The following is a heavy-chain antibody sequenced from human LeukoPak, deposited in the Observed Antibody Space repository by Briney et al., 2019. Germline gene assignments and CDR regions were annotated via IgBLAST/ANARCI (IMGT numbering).Heavy chain of an antibody. CDR2: INTNTGNP. D-gene: IGHD6-19*01. Sequence: QGLEWMGWINTNTGNPTYAQGFTGRFVFSLDTSVSTAYLQISSLKAEDTAVYYCARGGIAVAGTWGQGTLVTVSS. CDR3: ARGGIAVAGT. V-gene: IGHV7-4-1*02. J-gene: IGHJ5*02.